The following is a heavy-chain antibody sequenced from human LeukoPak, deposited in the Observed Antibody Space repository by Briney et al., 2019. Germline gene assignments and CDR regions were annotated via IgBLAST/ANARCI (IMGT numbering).Heavy chain of an antibody. Sequence: VGSLRVSCAASGFTFDDYNMHWVRQAPGKGLEWVSLITWNGDSTYHADSVEGRFTIYRDNSKNSLYLQMNSLRTEDTALYYCAKDKWLRGYYYYYMDVWGKGTTVTV. CDR1: GFTFDDYN. D-gene: IGHD5-12*01. J-gene: IGHJ6*03. CDR2: ITWNGDST. CDR3: AKDKWLRGYYYYYMDV. V-gene: IGHV3-43*01.